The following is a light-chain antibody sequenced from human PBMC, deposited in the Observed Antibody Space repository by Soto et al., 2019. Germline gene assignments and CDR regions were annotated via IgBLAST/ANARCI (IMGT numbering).Light chain of an antibody. CDR3: QQRSNWPT. CDR2: DAS. J-gene: IGKJ4*01. V-gene: IGKV3-11*01. CDR1: QSIRNY. Sequence: EIVLTQSPATLSLSPGERATLSCRASQSIRNYLAWYHQKPGQTPRLLIYDASNRATGIPARFSGSGSGTDCTLTISSLEPEDFAVYYCQQRSNWPTFGGGTKVEIK.